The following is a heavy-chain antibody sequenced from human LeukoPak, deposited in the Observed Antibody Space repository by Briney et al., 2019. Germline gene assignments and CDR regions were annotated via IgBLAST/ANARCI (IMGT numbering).Heavy chain of an antibody. CDR3: ARGGVITFGGVIALFDY. V-gene: IGHV3-9*01. J-gene: IGHJ4*02. CDR1: GFTFDDYA. D-gene: IGHD3-16*02. CDR2: ISWNSGSI. Sequence: GGSLRLSCAASGFTFDDYAMHWVRQAPGKGLEWVSGISWNSGSIGYADSVKGRFTISRDNAKNSLYLQMNSLRAEDTAVYYCARGGVITFGGVIALFDYWGQGTLVTVSS.